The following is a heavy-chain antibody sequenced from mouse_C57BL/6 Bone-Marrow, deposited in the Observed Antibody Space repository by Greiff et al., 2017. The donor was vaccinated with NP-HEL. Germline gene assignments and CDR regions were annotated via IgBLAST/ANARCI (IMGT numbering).Heavy chain of an antibody. J-gene: IGHJ2*01. CDR3: ARKELDYYGRYYFDY. D-gene: IGHD1-1*01. Sequence: QVQLKESGPELVKPGASVKISCKASGYTFTDYYINWVKQRPGQGLEWIGWIFPGSGSTYYNEKFKGKATLTVDKSSSTAYMLLSSLTSEDSAVYFCARKELDYYGRYYFDYWGQGTTLTVSS. V-gene: IGHV1-75*01. CDR2: IFPGSGST. CDR1: GYTFTDYY.